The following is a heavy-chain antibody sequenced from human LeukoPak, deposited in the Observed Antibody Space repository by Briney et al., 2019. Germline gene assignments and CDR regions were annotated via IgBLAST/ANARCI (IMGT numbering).Heavy chain of an antibody. CDR2: IIPIFDTA. V-gene: IGHV1-69*08. CDR1: GGTFNSYT. CDR3: ARRDWNDENDAFDN. Sequence: ASVKVSCKASGGTFNSYTITWVRQAPGQGLEWMGRIIPIFDTANYAQMFQGRVTITADKSTTTAYMELSSLTSEDTAVYYCARRDWNDENDAFDNWGQGTMVTVSS. J-gene: IGHJ3*02. D-gene: IGHD1-1*01.